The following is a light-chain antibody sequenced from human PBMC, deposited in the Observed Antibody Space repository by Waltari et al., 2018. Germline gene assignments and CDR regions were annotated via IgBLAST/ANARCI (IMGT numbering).Light chain of an antibody. Sequence: NFMLTQPHSVSESPGKTVTISCTASSGSIASNHVQWHQRRPDSAPKTLIYEDNKRPSEVPARFSCSIYSSPNSASLPISGLKTEDEVDYSCQSFQNSQTVFGGGTKLTVL. CDR1: SGSIASNH. V-gene: IGLV6-57*02. CDR2: EDN. J-gene: IGLJ3*02. CDR3: QSFQNSQTV.